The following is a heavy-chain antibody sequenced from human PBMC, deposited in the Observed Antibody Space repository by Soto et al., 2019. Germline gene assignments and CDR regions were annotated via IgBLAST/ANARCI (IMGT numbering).Heavy chain of an antibody. Sequence: SETLSLTCTVSGGSVSSGSYYWSWIRQPPGKGLEWIGYIYYSGSTNYNPSLKSRVTISVDTSKNQFSLKLSSVTAADTAVYYCARSASSGYQHRPVVDWLDPWGQGTLVTVYS. J-gene: IGHJ5*02. CDR2: IYYSGST. D-gene: IGHD3-22*01. CDR1: GGSVSSGSYY. V-gene: IGHV4-61*01. CDR3: ARSASSGYQHRPVVDWLDP.